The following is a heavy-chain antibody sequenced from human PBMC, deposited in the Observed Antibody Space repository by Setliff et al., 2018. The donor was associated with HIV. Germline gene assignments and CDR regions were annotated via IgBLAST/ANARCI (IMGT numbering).Heavy chain of an antibody. CDR2: IYYSGST. CDR1: GGSVSSYY. CDR3: ARVPPEYSSSSQAFDI. V-gene: IGHV4-59*02. D-gene: IGHD6-6*01. Sequence: PSETLSLTCTVSGGSVSSYYWSWIRQPPGKGLEWIGYIYYSGSTNYNPSLKSRVTISVDTSKNQLSLKLNSVTAADTAVYYCARVPPEYSSSSQAFDIWGQGTKVTVSS. J-gene: IGHJ3*02.